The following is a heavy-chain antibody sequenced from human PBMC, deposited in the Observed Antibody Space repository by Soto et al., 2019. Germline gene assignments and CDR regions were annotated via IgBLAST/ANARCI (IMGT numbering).Heavy chain of an antibody. CDR2: INDRGSI. CDR3: ARESHDILTGPPWVWYFDL. D-gene: IGHD3-9*01. Sequence: QVQLQQWGAGPLRPLETLSLTCGVSGGSFSGYYWAWNRQSPGKWLEWIGEINDRGSINYNPSLKSRVRISVDTATDHYSLNLRSVTAADTAVYYCARESHDILTGPPWVWYFDLWGRGTLVTVSS. J-gene: IGHJ2*01. V-gene: IGHV4-34*01. CDR1: GGSFSGYY.